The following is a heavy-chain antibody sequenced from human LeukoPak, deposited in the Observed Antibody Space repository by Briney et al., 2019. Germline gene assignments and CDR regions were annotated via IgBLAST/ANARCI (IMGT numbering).Heavy chain of an antibody. Sequence: PGGSLRLSCAVSGFTFSRHWMSWVRQAPGKGLEWLANIKQDGSEKYYVDSVEGRFTISRDNAKNSLYLQMNSLRAEDTAVCYCARSYYGSGTSYGMDVWGQGTTVTVSS. CDR1: GFTFSRHW. V-gene: IGHV3-7*01. CDR2: IKQDGSEK. J-gene: IGHJ6*02. D-gene: IGHD3-10*01. CDR3: ARSYYGSGTSYGMDV.